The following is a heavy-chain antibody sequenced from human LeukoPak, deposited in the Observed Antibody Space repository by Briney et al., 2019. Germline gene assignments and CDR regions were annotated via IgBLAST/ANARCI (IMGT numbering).Heavy chain of an antibody. CDR2: IRRESEFI. J-gene: IGHJ3*01. D-gene: IGHD3-9*01. V-gene: IGHV3-48*02. CDR3: VRDHDWAFDL. Sequence: GGSLRLSSADSGFSISSFPFKWVRQAPGKGLEWIAHIRRESEFISYADSVKGRFTISRDNGKKTLYLQMSSLRDEDTAVYFCVRDHDWAFDLWGQGTMVTVSS. CDR1: GFSISSFP.